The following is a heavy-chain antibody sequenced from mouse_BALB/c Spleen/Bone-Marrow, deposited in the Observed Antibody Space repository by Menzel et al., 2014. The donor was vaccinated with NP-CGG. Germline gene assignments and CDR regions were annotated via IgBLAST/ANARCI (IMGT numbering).Heavy chain of an antibody. V-gene: IGHV1-61*01. Sequence: QVQLQQSGTEVVRPGAPVKLSCKASGYSFTTYWMNWVKQRPGQGLEWIGMIHPSDSETRLNQKFKDKATLTVDKSSSTAYMQLNSPTSEDSAVYYCAREKVYYGISWFAYWGQGTLVTVSA. CDR2: IHPSDSET. CDR1: GYSFTTYW. D-gene: IGHD2-1*01. CDR3: AREKVYYGISWFAY. J-gene: IGHJ3*01.